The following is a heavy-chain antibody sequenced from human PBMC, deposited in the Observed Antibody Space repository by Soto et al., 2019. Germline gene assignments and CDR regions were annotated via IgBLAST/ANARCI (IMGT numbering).Heavy chain of an antibody. D-gene: IGHD2-21*02. CDR2: IYWDDDK. J-gene: IGHJ6*02. Sequence: LGPPVVDSNQTLPLPCTVSGLSLRTGGGGVGCVHLPPGRVQVWPALIYWDDDKRYSPSLRSRLTITKDTSKNQVVLTMTNMDPVDTATYYCIQSRCGGDCLQSYASYYYYGMDGWGQGTTVTVSS. CDR1: GLSLRTGGGG. V-gene: IGHV2-5*02. CDR3: IQSRCGGDCLQSYASYYYYGMDG.